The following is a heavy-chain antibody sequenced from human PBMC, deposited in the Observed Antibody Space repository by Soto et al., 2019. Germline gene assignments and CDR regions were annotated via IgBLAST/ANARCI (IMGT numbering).Heavy chain of an antibody. CDR1: GFTLSGND. V-gene: IGHV3-30*03. J-gene: IGHJ4*02. D-gene: IGHD2-2*01. Sequence: QVQLVESGGGVVQPGRSLRLSCAASGFTLSGNDMHWVRQAPGKGPEWVAVMSYDGSRQYYADPVKGRFTISRDTSKSTLYLQMNSLTTEDTAVYYCARGGWYASWSSSDCWGQGTLVTVSS. CDR2: MSYDGSRQ. CDR3: ARGGWYASWSSSDC.